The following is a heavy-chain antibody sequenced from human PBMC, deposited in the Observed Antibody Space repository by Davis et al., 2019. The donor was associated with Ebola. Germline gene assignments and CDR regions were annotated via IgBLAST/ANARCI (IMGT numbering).Heavy chain of an antibody. CDR2: VYYSGST. D-gene: IGHD3-3*01. J-gene: IGHJ4*02. CDR3: AREGFWSGYRSRFDY. CDR1: GGSVSSGCYY. V-gene: IGHV4-61*01. Sequence: SETLSLTCTVSGGSVSSGCYYWSWVRQPPGKGLEWIGYVYYSGSTNYNPSLKSRVTISVDTSKNQFSLKLSSVTAADTAVYYCAREGFWSGYRSRFDYWGQGTLVTVSS.